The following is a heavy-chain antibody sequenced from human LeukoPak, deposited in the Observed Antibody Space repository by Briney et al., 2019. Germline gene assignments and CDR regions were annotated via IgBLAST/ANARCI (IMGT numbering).Heavy chain of an antibody. Sequence: GGSLRLSCAASGFRFTSYGMHWVRQAPGKGLEWVGYIRFDGDIKYYGEAVKGRFTVSRNNAEEKVFLQVNNLRAEDTAVYFCARSVSFMEVWVQGTTVTVSS. D-gene: IGHD3-10*01. J-gene: IGHJ6*02. CDR1: GFRFTSYG. V-gene: IGHV3-33*08. CDR2: IRFDGDIK. CDR3: ARSVSFMEV.